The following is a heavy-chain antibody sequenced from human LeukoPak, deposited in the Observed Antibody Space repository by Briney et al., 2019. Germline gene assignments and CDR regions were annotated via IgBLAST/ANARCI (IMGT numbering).Heavy chain of an antibody. CDR3: AKGSVATFDY. CDR1: GFTFSSYG. CDR2: IRYDGSNK. J-gene: IGHJ4*02. Sequence: GGSLRLSCAASGFTFSSYGMYWVRQAPGKGLEWVAFIRYDGSNKYYADSVKGRFTISRDNFKNTLYLQMNSLRAEDTAVYYCAKGSVATFDYWGQGTLVTVSS. V-gene: IGHV3-30*02. D-gene: IGHD4-23*01.